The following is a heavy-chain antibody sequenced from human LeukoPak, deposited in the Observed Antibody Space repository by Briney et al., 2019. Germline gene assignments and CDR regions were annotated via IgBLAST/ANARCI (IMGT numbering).Heavy chain of an antibody. J-gene: IGHJ4*02. D-gene: IGHD3-3*01. V-gene: IGHV1-18*01. CDR1: GYTFTSYG. Sequence: GASVKVSCKASGYTFTSYGISWVRQAPGQGLEWMGWINTNNGNTNYAQKLQGRVTMTTDTSTSTAYMELRSLRSDGTAVYYCARVLRDIITIFGVVIIPHFDYWGQGTLVTVSS. CDR3: ARVLRDIITIFGVVIIPHFDY. CDR2: INTNNGNT.